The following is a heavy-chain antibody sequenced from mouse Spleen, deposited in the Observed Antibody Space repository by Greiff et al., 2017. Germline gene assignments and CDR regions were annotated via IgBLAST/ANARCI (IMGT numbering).Heavy chain of an antibody. CDR1: GFTFSSYA. V-gene: IGHV5-6-2*01. D-gene: IGHD2-1*01. Sequence: EVKVVESGGGLVKPGGSLKLSCAASGFTFSSYAMSWVRQTPEKRLEWVAAINSNGGSTYYPDTVKDRFTISRDNAKNTLYLQMSSLRSEDTALYYCARQGLLPDAMDYWGQGTSVTVSS. CDR3: ARQGLLPDAMDY. J-gene: IGHJ4*01. CDR2: INSNGGST.